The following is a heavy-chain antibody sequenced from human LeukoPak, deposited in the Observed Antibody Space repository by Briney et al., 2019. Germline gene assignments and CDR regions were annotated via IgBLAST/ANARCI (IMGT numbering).Heavy chain of an antibody. J-gene: IGHJ4*02. CDR3: ATDRNSGKYYDY. Sequence: GGSLRLSCVVSGLRFRNYGMHWVRKAPGKGLEWVAVIYYDGSNQYYADSVKGRFIVSRDNAKNTLYLQMDSLRAEDTAVYYCATDRNSGKYYDYWGQGTLVTVSS. V-gene: IGHV3-33*01. D-gene: IGHD1-26*01. CDR1: GLRFRNYG. CDR2: IYYDGSNQ.